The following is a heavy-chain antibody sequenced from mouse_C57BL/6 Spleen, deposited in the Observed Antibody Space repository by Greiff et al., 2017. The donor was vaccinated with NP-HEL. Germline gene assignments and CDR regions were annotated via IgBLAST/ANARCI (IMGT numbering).Heavy chain of an antibody. D-gene: IGHD3-2*02. J-gene: IGHJ2*01. CDR3: ARKGAAQANFDY. CDR1: GYTFTDYN. CDR2: INPNNGGT. V-gene: IGHV1-18*01. Sequence: VQLKQSGPELVKPGASVKIPCKASGYTFTDYNMDWVKQSHGKSLEWIGDINPNNGGTIYNQKFKGKATLTVDKSSSTAYMELRSLTSEDTAVYYCARKGAAQANFDYWGQGTTLTVSS.